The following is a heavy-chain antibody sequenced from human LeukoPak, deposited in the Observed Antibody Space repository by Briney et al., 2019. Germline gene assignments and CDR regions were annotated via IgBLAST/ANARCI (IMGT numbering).Heavy chain of an antibody. CDR1: GGSFSGYY. CDR3: ARSAYSSSRYLAFDI. V-gene: IGHV4-34*01. Sequence: PSETLSLTCAVYGGSFSGYYWSWIRQPPGKGLEWIGEINHSGSTNYNPSLKSRVTISVDTSKNQFSLKLSSVTAADTAVYYCARSAYSSSRYLAFDIWGQGTMVTVPS. J-gene: IGHJ3*02. CDR2: INHSGST. D-gene: IGHD6-13*01.